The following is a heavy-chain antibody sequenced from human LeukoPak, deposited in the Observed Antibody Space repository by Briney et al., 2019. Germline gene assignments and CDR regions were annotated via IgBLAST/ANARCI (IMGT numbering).Heavy chain of an antibody. CDR1: GFTFSGSA. D-gene: IGHD3-22*01. Sequence: PGGSLRLSCAASGFTFSGSAMHWVRQASGKGLEWVGRIRTKSNNYATTYGASVKGRFTISRDDSKNTAYLQMNSLKTEDTAVYYCANYDNSGNYYANYWGQGTLVTVSS. V-gene: IGHV3-73*01. CDR3: ANYDNSGNYYANY. CDR2: IRTKSNNYAT. J-gene: IGHJ4*02.